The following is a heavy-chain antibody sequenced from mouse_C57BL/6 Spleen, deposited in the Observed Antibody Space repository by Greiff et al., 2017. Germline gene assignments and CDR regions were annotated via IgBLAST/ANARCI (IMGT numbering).Heavy chain of an antibody. D-gene: IGHD2-3*01. Sequence: EVKLMESGPELVKPGASVKISCKASGYSFTGYYMHWVKQSHGNILDWIGYIYPYNGVSSYNQKFKGKATLTVDKSSSTAYMELRSLTSEDSAVYYCARTGYDGYFNWYFDVWGTGTTVTVSS. CDR3: ARTGYDGYFNWYFDV. CDR2: IYPYNGVS. V-gene: IGHV1-31*01. CDR1: GYSFTGYY. J-gene: IGHJ1*03.